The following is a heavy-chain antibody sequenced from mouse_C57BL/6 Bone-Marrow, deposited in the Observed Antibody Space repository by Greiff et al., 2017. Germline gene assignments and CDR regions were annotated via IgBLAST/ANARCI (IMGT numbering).Heavy chain of an antibody. Sequence: QVTLKVSGPGILQPSQTLSLTCSFSGFSLSTFGMGVGWIRQPSGKGLEWLAHIWWDDDKYYNPALKSRLTISKDTSHNQSFLKIAHWDTADTATYYCARVAPYGYDGDASYWYFEVWGTGTTVTVSS. V-gene: IGHV8-8*01. CDR2: IWWDDDK. CDR3: ARVAPYGYDGDASYWYFEV. CDR1: GFSLSTFGMG. J-gene: IGHJ1*03. D-gene: IGHD2-2*01.